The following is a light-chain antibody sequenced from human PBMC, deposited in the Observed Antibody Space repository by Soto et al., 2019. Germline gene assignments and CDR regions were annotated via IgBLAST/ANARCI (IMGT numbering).Light chain of an antibody. CDR1: QSVRNY. V-gene: IGKV3-11*01. J-gene: IGKJ1*01. CDR2: DAS. Sequence: EIVLTQFPATLSLSPGERATLSCRASQSVRNYLAWYQHKPGQAPRLLIYDASNRATGIPGRFSGSGSGTDFTLTISSLEPEDFAVYYCQQRSNWPWTFGQGTKVEIK. CDR3: QQRSNWPWT.